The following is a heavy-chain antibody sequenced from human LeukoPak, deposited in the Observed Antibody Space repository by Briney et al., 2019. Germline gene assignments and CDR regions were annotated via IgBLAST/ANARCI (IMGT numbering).Heavy chain of an antibody. CDR2: ISSSSSYI. CDR1: GFTFGSYS. CDR3: ARDLWSFTRWLHKPNYFDY. J-gene: IGHJ4*02. D-gene: IGHD5-24*01. Sequence: GGSLRLSCAASGFTFGSYSMNWVRQAPGKGLEWVSSISSSSSYIYYADSVKGRFTISRDNAKNSLYLQMNSLRAEDTAVYYCARDLWSFTRWLHKPNYFDYWGQGTLVTVSS. V-gene: IGHV3-21*01.